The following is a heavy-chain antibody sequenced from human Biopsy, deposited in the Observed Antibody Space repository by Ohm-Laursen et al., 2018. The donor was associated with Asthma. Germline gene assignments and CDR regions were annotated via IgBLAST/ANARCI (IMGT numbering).Heavy chain of an antibody. V-gene: IGHV1-69*13. CDR3: ARCQVGYSSGWSLLLKKIYYSGMDV. CDR1: GGTFSNFA. Sequence: GASVTVSCKAPGGTFSNFAISWVRQAPGQGLEWLGGIMTVFGPTNYEQKFQGRVTITADESTSTAYMEVTSLRSEDTAIYYCARCQVGYSSGWSLLLKKIYYSGMDVWGQGTAVTVSS. D-gene: IGHD6-19*01. J-gene: IGHJ6*02. CDR2: IMTVFGPT.